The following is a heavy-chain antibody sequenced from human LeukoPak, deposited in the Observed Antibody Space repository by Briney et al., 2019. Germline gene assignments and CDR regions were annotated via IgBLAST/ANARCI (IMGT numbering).Heavy chain of an antibody. CDR1: GYTLTELS. J-gene: IGHJ4*02. CDR3: ATVGWGSAAVDY. CDR2: FDPEDGET. Sequence: GASVKVSCKVSGYTLTELSMHWVRQAPGKGLEWMGGFDPEDGETIYAQKFQGRVTMTEDTSTDTAYMELSSLRSEDTAVYYCATVGWGSAAVDYWGQGTLVTVSS. V-gene: IGHV1-24*01. D-gene: IGHD6-19*01.